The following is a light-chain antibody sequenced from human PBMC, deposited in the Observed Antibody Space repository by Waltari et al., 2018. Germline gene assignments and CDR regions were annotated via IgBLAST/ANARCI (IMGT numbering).Light chain of an antibody. CDR1: VLAKKY. CDR3: YSLADKYLGV. CDR2: KDT. Sequence: SYELTQPSSVSVSPGQTARITCSGDVLAKKYVRWFQQKPGQAPRLVIHKDTERPSGIPERFSGSTSGTTVTLTISGAQVDDEADYYCYSLADKYLGVFGGGTKLTVL. J-gene: IGLJ3*02. V-gene: IGLV3-27*01.